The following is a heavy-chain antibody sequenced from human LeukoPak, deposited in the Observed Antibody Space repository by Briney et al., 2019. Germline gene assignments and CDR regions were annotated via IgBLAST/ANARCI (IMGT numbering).Heavy chain of an antibody. CDR3: AREWTYYYGSGSYVTGGWFDP. CDR1: GYTFTSYA. V-gene: IGHV7-4-1*02. CDR2: INTNTGNP. J-gene: IGHJ5*02. Sequence: ASVKVSCKASGYTFTSYAMNWVRQAPGQGLEWMGWINTNTGNPTYAQGFTGRFVFSLDISVSTAYLQISSLKAEDTAVYYCAREWTYYYGSGSYVTGGWFDPWGQGTLVTVSS. D-gene: IGHD3-10*01.